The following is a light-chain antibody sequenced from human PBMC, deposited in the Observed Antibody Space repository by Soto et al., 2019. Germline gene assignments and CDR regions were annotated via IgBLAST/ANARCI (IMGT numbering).Light chain of an antibody. CDR1: SSDVGGYNF. V-gene: IGLV2-14*01. CDR2: DVS. Sequence: QSVLTQPASVSGSPGQSITISCTGTSSDVGGYNFVSWYQQHPGKAPKLIIYDVSNRPSGVSYRFSGSKSGNTASLTPSGLQAEDEADNYCSSFPGRRTHVFGPGPRSPS. J-gene: IGLJ1*01. CDR3: SSFPGRRTHV.